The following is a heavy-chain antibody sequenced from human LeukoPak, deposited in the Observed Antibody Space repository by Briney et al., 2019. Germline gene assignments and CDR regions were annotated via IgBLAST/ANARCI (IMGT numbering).Heavy chain of an antibody. CDR1: GFTFSSYE. Sequence: GGSLRLSCAASGFTFSSYEMNWVRQAPGKGLEWVSDISDFGGNTYYADSVKGRFTISRDNSRDTLYLQMNSLRAEDTAVYYCTKEISSYYLDYWGQGTLVTVSS. J-gene: IGHJ4*02. CDR3: TKEISSYYLDY. CDR2: ISDFGGNT. V-gene: IGHV3-23*01.